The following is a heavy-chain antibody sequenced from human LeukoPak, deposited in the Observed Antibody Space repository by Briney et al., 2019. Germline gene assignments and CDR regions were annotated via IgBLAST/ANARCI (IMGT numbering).Heavy chain of an antibody. CDR2: IYYSGTA. CDR1: GGSISSGDFC. Sequence: SETLSLTCTVSGGSISSGDFCWSWVRQHPEKGLEWIGYIYYSGTAYYNPSLKSRVTMSVDTSKNQFSLKLDSVTAADTAVYYCARFSNAHGVKFDYWGQGTLVTVSS. J-gene: IGHJ4*02. CDR3: ARFSNAHGVKFDY. D-gene: IGHD2-8*01. V-gene: IGHV4-31*03.